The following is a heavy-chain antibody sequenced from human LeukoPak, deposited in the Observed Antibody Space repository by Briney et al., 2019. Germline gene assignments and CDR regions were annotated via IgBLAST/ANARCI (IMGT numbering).Heavy chain of an antibody. V-gene: IGHV3-7*03. CDR3: EAYGSV. CDR1: GLIFSNYW. D-gene: IGHD3-10*01. J-gene: IGHJ4*02. Sequence: GGSLRLSCAASGLIFSNYWMTWVRQAPGKGLEWVANIKEDGSETYYVDSVKGRFTISRDNDENTLYLQMNSLRAEDTAVYYCEAYGSVWGQGTLVIVSS. CDR2: IKEDGSET.